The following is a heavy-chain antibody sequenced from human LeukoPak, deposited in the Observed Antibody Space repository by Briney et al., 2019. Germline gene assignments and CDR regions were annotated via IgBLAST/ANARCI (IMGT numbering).Heavy chain of an antibody. CDR2: LSGSGAVT. J-gene: IGHJ4*02. CDR1: GFTFSNYA. CDR3: AKTLGWDCSSTSCYGYYFDY. V-gene: IGHV3-23*01. D-gene: IGHD2-2*01. Sequence: PGGSLRLSCAASGFTFSNYAMSWVRQVPGRGLDWVSALSGSGAVTYYTDSVKGRFTVSRDNSKNTLYLQMDSLRAEDTAVYYCAKTLGWDCSSTSCYGYYFDYWGQGTLVTVSS.